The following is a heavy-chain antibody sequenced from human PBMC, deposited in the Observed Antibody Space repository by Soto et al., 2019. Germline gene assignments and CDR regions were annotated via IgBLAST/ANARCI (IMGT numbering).Heavy chain of an antibody. D-gene: IGHD5-12*01. Sequence: QVQLVESGGGLVKPGGSLRLSCAASGFTFSDYYMSWIRQAPGKGLEWVSYISSSGSTIYYADSVKGRFTISRDNAKNSLYLQMNSLRAEDTAVYYCARDKDIVATSPYFSGFYYYGMDVWGQGTTVTVSS. CDR3: ARDKDIVATSPYFSGFYYYGMDV. J-gene: IGHJ6*02. V-gene: IGHV3-11*01. CDR1: GFTFSDYY. CDR2: ISSSGSTI.